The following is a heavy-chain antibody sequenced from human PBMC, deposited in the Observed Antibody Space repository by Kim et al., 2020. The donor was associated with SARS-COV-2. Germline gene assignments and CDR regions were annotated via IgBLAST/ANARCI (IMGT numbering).Heavy chain of an antibody. D-gene: IGHD6-13*01. V-gene: IGHV3-33*01. CDR2: IWYDGSNK. Sequence: GGSLRLSCAASGFTFSSYGMHWVRQAPGKGLEWVAVIWYDGSNKYYADSVKGRFTISRDNSKNTLYLQMNSLRAEDTAVYYCARAQQQLVPPYYYYYGMDVWGQGTTVTVSS. J-gene: IGHJ6*02. CDR3: ARAQQQLVPPYYYYYGMDV. CDR1: GFTFSSYG.